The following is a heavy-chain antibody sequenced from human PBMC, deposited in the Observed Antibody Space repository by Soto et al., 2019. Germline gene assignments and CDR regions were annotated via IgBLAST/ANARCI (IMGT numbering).Heavy chain of an antibody. CDR1: GGSVSSSHW. Sequence: QVQLQESGPGLVKPSGTLSLMCAVSGGSVSSSHWWSWVRQSPGKGLEFIGEISPSGTTNYNPSLKIRVTISRDKAKNQISLKVSSVTAADTAVYYCERHIEAANYAFDIWGQGTMVTVSS. J-gene: IGHJ3*02. CDR3: ERHIEAANYAFDI. D-gene: IGHD6-13*01. CDR2: ISPSGTT. V-gene: IGHV4-4*02.